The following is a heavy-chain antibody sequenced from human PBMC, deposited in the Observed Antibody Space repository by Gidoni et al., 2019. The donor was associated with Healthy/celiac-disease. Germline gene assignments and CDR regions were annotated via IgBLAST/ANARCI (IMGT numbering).Heavy chain of an antibody. CDR2: IYYSGST. Sequence: QVQLLVSRSGLVKPPEPLSLTGTVSGGSISSYYWSWIRQAPGKGLELIAYIYYSGSTNYNPSLKIRVTRSVDTSKNQFSMKLSSVTAADTSVYYCARGRWGSYYYDGKDVWGQGTTVTVSS. CDR1: GGSISSYY. D-gene: IGHD1-26*01. V-gene: IGHV4-59*01. CDR3: ARGRWGSYYYDGKDV. J-gene: IGHJ6*02.